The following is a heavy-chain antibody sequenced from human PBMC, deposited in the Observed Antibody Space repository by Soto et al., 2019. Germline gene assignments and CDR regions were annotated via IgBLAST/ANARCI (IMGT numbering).Heavy chain of an antibody. CDR1: GYTFTDYG. D-gene: IGHD3-3*01. V-gene: IGHV1-18*01. Sequence: QVHLVQSGAEVEKPGASVKVSCKASGYTFTDYGISWVRQAPGQGLQWMGWITAFNGNTKYAQQFQGRVTMTTDTSTRTAYMELRSLESDDTAVYYCARIIQRDFWSGYYYFFDYCGQGTLVTVSS. CDR2: ITAFNGNT. J-gene: IGHJ4*02. CDR3: ARIIQRDFWSGYYYFFDY.